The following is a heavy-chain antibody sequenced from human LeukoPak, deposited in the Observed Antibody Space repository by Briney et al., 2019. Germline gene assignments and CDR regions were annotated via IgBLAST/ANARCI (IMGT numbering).Heavy chain of an antibody. CDR3: AKSAQYSSAWFTGSFDY. J-gene: IGHJ4*02. Sequence: ASVRVSCKASGYIFTAYYLHWVRQAPGQGLEWMGWINPNSGGTTYAQNFQGRVTMTRDASITTAYMELSSLRSDDTAVYYCAKSAQYSSAWFTGSFDYWGQGTLVTVSS. V-gene: IGHV1-2*02. CDR2: INPNSGGT. CDR1: GYIFTAYY. D-gene: IGHD6-13*01.